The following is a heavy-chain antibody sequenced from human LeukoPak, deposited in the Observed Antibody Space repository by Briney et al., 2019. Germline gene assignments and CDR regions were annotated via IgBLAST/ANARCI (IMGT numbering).Heavy chain of an antibody. CDR3: ARGPSVVTDSTLDY. CDR1: GGSISSDNW. CDR2: VSHTGNT. V-gene: IGHV4-4*02. Sequence: PSETLSLTCAVSGGSISSDNWWSWVRQPPGKGLEWIGEVSHTGNTNYNPSLKSRVTISVDKSQNKFSLKLTSVTAADTAVYYCARGPSVVTDSTLDYWGQGTLVTVSS. J-gene: IGHJ4*02. D-gene: IGHD3-22*01.